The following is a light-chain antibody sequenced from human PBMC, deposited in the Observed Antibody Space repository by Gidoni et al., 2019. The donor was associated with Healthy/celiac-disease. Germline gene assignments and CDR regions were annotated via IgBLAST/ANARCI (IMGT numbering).Light chain of an antibody. J-gene: IGKJ2*03. CDR3: QQSYSTPPYS. Sequence: DIQMTPSPSSLSASVGDRVTITCRASQSISSYVNWYQQKPGKAPKLLIYAASSLQSGVPSRFSGSGSGTDFTLTISSLQPEDFATYDCQQSYSTPPYSFGQGTKLEIK. V-gene: IGKV1-39*01. CDR2: AAS. CDR1: QSISSY.